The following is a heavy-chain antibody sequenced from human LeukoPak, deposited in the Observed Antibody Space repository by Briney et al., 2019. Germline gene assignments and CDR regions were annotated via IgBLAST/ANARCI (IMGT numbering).Heavy chain of an antibody. J-gene: IGHJ4*02. CDR1: GYTLTELS. CDR2: FDPEDGET. D-gene: IGHD1-26*01. Sequence: ASVKVSCKVSGYTLTELSMHWVRQAPGKGLEWMGGFDPEDGETIYAQKFQGRVTMTEDTSTDTAYMELSSLRSEDTAVYYCATGGWSVWEPRRFDYWGQGTLVTVSS. CDR3: ATGGWSVWEPRRFDY. V-gene: IGHV1-24*01.